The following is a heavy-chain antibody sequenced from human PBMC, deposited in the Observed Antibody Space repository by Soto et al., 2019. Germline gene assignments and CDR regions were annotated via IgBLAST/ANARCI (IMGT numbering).Heavy chain of an antibody. J-gene: IGHJ5*02. CDR2: IIPIFGTA. CDR3: ARAIVGPTTTGWLDP. CDR1: GGTVSRYA. D-gene: IGHD1-26*01. V-gene: IGHV1-69*13. Sequence: SVKVACKASGGTVSRYAISWVRQAPGQGLEWMGGIIPIFGTANYAQKFQGRVTITADESTSTAYMELSSLRFEDTAVYYCARAIVGPTTTGWLDPWGQGTLVTVSS.